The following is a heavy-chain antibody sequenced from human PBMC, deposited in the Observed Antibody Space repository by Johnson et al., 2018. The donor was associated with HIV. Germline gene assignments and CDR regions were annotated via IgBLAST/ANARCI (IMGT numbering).Heavy chain of an antibody. D-gene: IGHD3-22*01. Sequence: QVQLVESGGGLVKPGGSLRLSCAASGLTFSDYDMSWIRQAPGKGLEWVSYISSSGSTIYYADSVEGRFTISRDNAKNSLYLQMNSLRAEDTAVYYCARAWVNYYDSPDAFDIWGQGTMVTVSS. V-gene: IGHV3-11*04. CDR3: ARAWVNYYDSPDAFDI. J-gene: IGHJ3*02. CDR2: ISSSGSTI. CDR1: GLTFSDYD.